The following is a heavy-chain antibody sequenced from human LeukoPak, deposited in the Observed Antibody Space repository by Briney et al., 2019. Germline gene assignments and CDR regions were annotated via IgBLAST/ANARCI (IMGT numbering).Heavy chain of an antibody. CDR1: GGSISSSSYY. D-gene: IGHD3-3*01. J-gene: IGHJ6*03. CDR2: IYYSGST. V-gene: IGHV4-39*01. CDR3: ARRVTIFGVDRAYYYMGV. Sequence: SETLSLTCTVSGGSISSSSYYWGWIRQPPGKGLEWIGSIYYSGSTYYNPSLKSRVTISVDTSKNQFSLKLSSVTAADTAVYYCARRVTIFGVDRAYYYMGVWGKGTTVTVSS.